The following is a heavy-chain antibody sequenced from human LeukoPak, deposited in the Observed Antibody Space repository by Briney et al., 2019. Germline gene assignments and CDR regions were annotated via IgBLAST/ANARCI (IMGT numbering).Heavy chain of an antibody. CDR1: GFTFSSYA. D-gene: IGHD3-10*01. V-gene: IGHV3-30*04. CDR3: ARDKFVRFGELFSGWFDP. CDR2: ISYDGSNK. J-gene: IGHJ5*02. Sequence: GRSLRLSCAASGFTFSSYAMHWVRQAPGKGLEWVAVISYDGSNKYYADSVKGRFTISRDNSKNTLYLQMNSLRAEDTAVYYCARDKFVRFGELFSGWFDPWGQGTLVTVSS.